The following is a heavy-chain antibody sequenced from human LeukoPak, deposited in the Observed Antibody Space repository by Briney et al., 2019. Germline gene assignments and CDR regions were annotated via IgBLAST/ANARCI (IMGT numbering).Heavy chain of an antibody. V-gene: IGHV4-34*01. Sequence: SETLSLTCAVYGGSFSGYYWSWIRQPPGKGLEWIGEINHSGSTNYNPSLKSRVTISVDTSKNQFSPKLSPVTAADTAVYYCARGKRAAPSYCSGGSCKHFDYWGQGTLVTVSS. CDR1: GGSFSGYY. D-gene: IGHD2-15*01. CDR2: INHSGST. J-gene: IGHJ4*02. CDR3: ARGKRAAPSYCSGGSCKHFDY.